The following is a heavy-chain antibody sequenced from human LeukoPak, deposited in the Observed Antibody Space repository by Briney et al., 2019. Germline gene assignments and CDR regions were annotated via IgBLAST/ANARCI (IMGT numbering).Heavy chain of an antibody. CDR2: ISGSGGNT. CDR1: GFTFSSYA. V-gene: IGHV3-23*01. Sequence: PGGSLRLSCAASGFTFSSYAMSWVRQAPEKGLEWVSAISGSGGNTYYADSVKGRFTISRGNSKNTLYLQMNSLRAEDSAVYYCAKAPGGLFDPWGQGTLVTVSS. D-gene: IGHD1-14*01. J-gene: IGHJ5*02. CDR3: AKAPGGLFDP.